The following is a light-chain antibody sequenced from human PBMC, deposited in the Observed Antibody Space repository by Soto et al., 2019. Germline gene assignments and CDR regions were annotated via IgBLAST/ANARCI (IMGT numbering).Light chain of an antibody. CDR2: WAS. CDR1: QSLLYSSINKNY. J-gene: IGKJ3*01. CDR3: QQHYIPPVT. V-gene: IGKV4-1*01. Sequence: DIVMTQSPDSLAVSLGERATINCKSSQSLLYSSINKNYLAWYQQKPGQPPKLLIYWASTRESGVPDRFSGSGSGTDFTPTIASLQAEDVAVYYCQQHYIPPVTFGPGTKVDVK.